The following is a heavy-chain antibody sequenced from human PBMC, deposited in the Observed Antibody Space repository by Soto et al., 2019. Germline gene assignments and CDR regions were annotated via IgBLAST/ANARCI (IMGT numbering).Heavy chain of an antibody. Sequence: QVQLVQSGAEVKKPGASVKVSCKASGYTFTSYDINWVRQATGQGLEWMGWMNPNSGNPGYAQKFQGRITMTRNTSISTAYMELSSLRSEDTAVYYCAIGAIWWFGDSDYWVQGTLVTVSS. J-gene: IGHJ4*02. CDR2: MNPNSGNP. D-gene: IGHD3-10*01. CDR3: AIGAIWWFGDSDY. CDR1: GYTFTSYD. V-gene: IGHV1-8*01.